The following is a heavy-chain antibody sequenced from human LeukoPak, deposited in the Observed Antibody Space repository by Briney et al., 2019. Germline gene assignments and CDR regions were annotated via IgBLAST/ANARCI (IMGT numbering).Heavy chain of an antibody. CDR1: GYTLTELS. J-gene: IGHJ3*02. CDR3: AGRTGTYDDAFDI. Sequence: ASVKVSCKVPGYTLTELSIHWVRQAPGKGLEWMGGFDPEDSKPIYAQKFQGRVTMTEDTSTDTTYMELSRLRSDDTAVYYCAGRTGTYDDAFDIWGQGTMVTVSS. V-gene: IGHV1-24*01. D-gene: IGHD3-10*01. CDR2: FDPEDSKP.